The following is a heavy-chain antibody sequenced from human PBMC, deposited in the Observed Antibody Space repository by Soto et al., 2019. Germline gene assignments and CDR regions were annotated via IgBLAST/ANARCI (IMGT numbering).Heavy chain of an antibody. CDR3: ATRLVGWGDPDRIYYYHGMEA. V-gene: IGHV3-23*01. D-gene: IGHD2-21*01. CDR2: FTGSGGGA. CDR1: GITFLKYV. J-gene: IGHJ6*02. Sequence: PRGSMSPSCTARGITFLKYVMNWVGQSPGKRLEWVAVFTGSGGGAAYAASVRGRFTISSDTSENTLYLEMNRLRAEDTAVYYCATRLVGWGDPDRIYYYHGMEAWGQGTTVSVSS.